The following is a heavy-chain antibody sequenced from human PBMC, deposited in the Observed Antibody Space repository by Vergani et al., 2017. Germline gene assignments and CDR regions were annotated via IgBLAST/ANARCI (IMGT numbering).Heavy chain of an antibody. J-gene: IGHJ6*03. CDR3: ARGAGTPHHDYYYYMDV. CDR2: ISSRSYTT. V-gene: IGHV3-48*02. D-gene: IGHD6-13*01. Sequence: EVQLVESGGDLVQPGGSLRLSCEVSGFTFNNYKMKWVRQAPGKGLEWFAYISSRSYTTFYEDSVKGRLTISRDNAKNSLYLQMNRLRDEDTGVYYCARGAGTPHHDYYYYMDVWGKGTTVTGSS. CDR1: GFTFNNYK.